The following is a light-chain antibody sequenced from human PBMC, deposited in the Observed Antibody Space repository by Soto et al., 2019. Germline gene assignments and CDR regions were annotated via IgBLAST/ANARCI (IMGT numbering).Light chain of an antibody. CDR2: DVN. V-gene: IGLV2-14*03. CDR3: YSYTSSNTYV. J-gene: IGLJ1*01. CDR1: SSDAGGYNY. Sequence: QSALTQPASVSGSPGQSITISCTGTSSDAGGYNYVSWYQHHPGKVPQLMIYDVNNRPSGVSNRFSGSKSGNTASLTISGLQAEDEADYYCYSYTSSNTYVFGTGTKVTVL.